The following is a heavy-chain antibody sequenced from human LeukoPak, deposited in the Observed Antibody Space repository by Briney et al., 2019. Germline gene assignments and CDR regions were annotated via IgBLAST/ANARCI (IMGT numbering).Heavy chain of an antibody. CDR3: AKAQNLRFGSDWFDP. V-gene: IGHV3-23*01. CDR2: ISGSGGST. CDR1: GFTFSSYA. J-gene: IGHJ5*02. D-gene: IGHD3-10*01. Sequence: GGSLRLSCAASGFTFSSYAMSWVRQAPGKGLEWVSAISGSGGSTYYADSVKGRFTISRDNSKNTLYLQMNSLRAEDTAVYYCAKAQNLRFGSDWFDPRGQGTLVTVSS.